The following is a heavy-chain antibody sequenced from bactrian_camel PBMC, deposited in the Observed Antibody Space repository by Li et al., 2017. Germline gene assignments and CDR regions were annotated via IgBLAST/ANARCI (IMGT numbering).Heavy chain of an antibody. D-gene: IGHD2*01. Sequence: HVQLVESGGGSVQAGGSLSPSCEVSGITEGTNCIGWFRQAPGKEREGVAAIDSDGTTSYTDSVKGRFTISKDNAKNTLYLQMNNLQPEDTAMYYCAARYTSCSGPYHPPTQYPYWGQGTQVTVS. CDR2: IDSDGTT. J-gene: IGHJ4*01. CDR3: AARYTSCSGPYHPPTQYPY. V-gene: IGHV3S55*01. CDR1: GITEGTNC.